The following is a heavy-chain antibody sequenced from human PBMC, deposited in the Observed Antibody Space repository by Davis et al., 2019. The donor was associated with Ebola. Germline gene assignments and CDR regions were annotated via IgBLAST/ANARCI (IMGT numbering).Heavy chain of an antibody. Sequence: GSLRLSCAVYGGSFSGYYWSWIRQPPGKGLEWIGEINHSGSTNYNPSLKSRVTISVDTSKNQFSLKLSSVTAADTAVYYCARAVGLRGKPIDYWGQGTLVTVSS. V-gene: IGHV4-34*01. CDR3: ARAVGLRGKPIDY. CDR1: GGSFSGYY. D-gene: IGHD3/OR15-3a*01. J-gene: IGHJ4*02. CDR2: INHSGST.